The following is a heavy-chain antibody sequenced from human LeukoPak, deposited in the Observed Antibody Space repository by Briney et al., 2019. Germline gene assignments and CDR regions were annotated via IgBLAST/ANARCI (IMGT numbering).Heavy chain of an antibody. D-gene: IGHD3-16*02. V-gene: IGHV4-61*05. CDR2: IYYSGST. CDR1: GGSISSSTYY. Sequence: SETLSLTCTVSGGSISSSTYYWGWIRLPPGKGLEWIGYIYYSGSTNYNPSLKSRVTISVDTSKNQFSLKLSSVTAADTAVYYCARLGELSYFDYWGQGTLVTVSS. CDR3: ARLGELSYFDY. J-gene: IGHJ4*02.